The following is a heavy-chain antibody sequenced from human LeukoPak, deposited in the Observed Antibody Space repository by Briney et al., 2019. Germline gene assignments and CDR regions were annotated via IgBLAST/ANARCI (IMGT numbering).Heavy chain of an antibody. CDR3: ARGAGVLWFRELLSFDY. CDR1: GGSISSYY. J-gene: IGHJ4*02. V-gene: IGHV4-59*01. D-gene: IGHD3-10*01. Sequence: PSETLSLTCTVSGGSISSYYWSWIRQPPGKGLEWIGYIYYSGSTNYNPSLKGRVTISVDTSKNQFSLKLSSVTAADTAVYYCARGAGVLWFRELLSFDYWGQGTLVTVSS. CDR2: IYYSGST.